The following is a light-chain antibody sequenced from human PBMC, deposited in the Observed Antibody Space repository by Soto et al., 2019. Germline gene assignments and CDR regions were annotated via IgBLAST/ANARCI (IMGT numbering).Light chain of an antibody. Sequence: IQLTQSPSSLSASTGDRVTIACRASQGISSYLAWYQQKPGKAPKLLIYAASTLQSGVPSRFSGSGSGTDFTLTISCLQSEDFATYYCQQYYSYPRTFGQGTKVDI. CDR1: QGISSY. CDR2: AAS. J-gene: IGKJ1*01. V-gene: IGKV1-8*01. CDR3: QQYYSYPRT.